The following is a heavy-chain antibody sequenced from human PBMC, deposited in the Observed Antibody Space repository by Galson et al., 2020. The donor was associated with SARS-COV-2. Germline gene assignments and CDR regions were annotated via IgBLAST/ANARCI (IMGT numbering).Heavy chain of an antibody. J-gene: IGHJ6*02. D-gene: IGHD5-18*01. CDR1: GFIFSSYA. Sequence: GGSLRLSCEASGFIFSSYAMSWVRQAPGKRLEWVSAVSDQGGKTYYTDSVKGRFTISRDNSKNTLYLQMNSLRAEDTAVYYCARDGGYSYGSDYYYYGMDVWGQGTTVTVSS. CDR2: VSDQGGKT. V-gene: IGHV3-23*01. CDR3: ARDGGYSYGSDYYYYGMDV.